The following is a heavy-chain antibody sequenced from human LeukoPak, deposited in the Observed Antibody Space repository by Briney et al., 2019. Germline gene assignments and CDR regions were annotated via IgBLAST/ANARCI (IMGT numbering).Heavy chain of an antibody. CDR2: ISAYNGNT. CDR3: ARERDDSSGYYWFGYYYYYMDV. D-gene: IGHD3-22*01. CDR1: GYTFTSYG. V-gene: IGHV1-18*03. J-gene: IGHJ6*03. Sequence: ASVKVSCKASGYTFTSYGISWVRQAPGQGLEWMGWISAYNGNTNYAQKLQGRVTMTTDTSTSTAYMELRSLRSDDMAVYYCARERDDSSGYYWFGYYYYYMDVWGKGTTVTVSS.